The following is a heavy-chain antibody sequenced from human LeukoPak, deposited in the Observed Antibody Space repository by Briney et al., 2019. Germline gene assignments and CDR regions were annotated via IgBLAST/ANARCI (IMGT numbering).Heavy chain of an antibody. CDR1: SGSISTSNYY. D-gene: IGHD6-19*01. V-gene: IGHV4-39*07. Sequence: SETLSLTCTVSSGSISTSNYYWGWVRQPPGKALEWIGNIFYSGSTYYSPSLKSRVTISLDTSRNQFSLKLNSVTAADTAVYYCARERGGWLGYYYYYYMDVWGKGTTVTISS. J-gene: IGHJ6*03. CDR2: IFYSGST. CDR3: ARERGGWLGYYYYYYMDV.